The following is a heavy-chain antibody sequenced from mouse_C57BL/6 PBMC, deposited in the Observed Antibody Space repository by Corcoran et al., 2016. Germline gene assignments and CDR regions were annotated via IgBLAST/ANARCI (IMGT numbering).Heavy chain of an antibody. J-gene: IGHJ4*01. V-gene: IGHV1-81*01. D-gene: IGHD1-1*01. Sequence: QVQRQQSGAELERPGASVKLSCKASGYTFTSYGISWVKQRTGLGLEWIGEIYPRSGNTYYNEKFKGKATLTEDKSSSTAYMELRSLTSEDSAVYFCARLYGSSYDYAMDYWGQGTSVTVSS. CDR3: ARLYGSSYDYAMDY. CDR1: GYTFTSYG. CDR2: IYPRSGNT.